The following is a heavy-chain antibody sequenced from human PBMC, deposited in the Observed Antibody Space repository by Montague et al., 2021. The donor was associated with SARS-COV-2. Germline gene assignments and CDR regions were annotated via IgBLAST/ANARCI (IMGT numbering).Heavy chain of an antibody. CDR1: GGSISSYY. V-gene: IGHV4-59*13. J-gene: IGHJ4*02. D-gene: IGHD5-24*01. CDR3: ARGDVEMATIKSGGPFYHFDY. Sequence: SETLSLTCTVSGGSISSYYWSWIRQPSGKGLEWIGYTYYSGSTNYNPSLRSPVTISVDTSKNQFSLKLSSVTAADTAVYYCARGDVEMATIKSGGPFYHFDYWGQGTLVTVSS. CDR2: TYYSGST.